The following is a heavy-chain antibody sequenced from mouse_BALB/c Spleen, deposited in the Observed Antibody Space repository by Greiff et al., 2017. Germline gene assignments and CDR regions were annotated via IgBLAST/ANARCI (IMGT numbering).Heavy chain of an antibody. V-gene: IGHV5-6-5*01. CDR1: GFTFSSYA. CDR2: ISSGGST. J-gene: IGHJ3*01. CDR3: ARDYGSSYVGFAY. D-gene: IGHD1-1*01. Sequence: EVQGVESGGGLVKPGGSLKLSCAASGFTFSSYAMSWVRQTPEKRLEWVASISSGGSTYYPDSVKGRFTISRDNARNILYLQMSSLRSEDTAMYYCARDYGSSYVGFAYWGQGTLVTVSA.